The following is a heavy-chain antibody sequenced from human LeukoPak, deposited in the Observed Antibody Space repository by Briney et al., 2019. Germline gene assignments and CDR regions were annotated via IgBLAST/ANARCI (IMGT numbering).Heavy chain of an antibody. Sequence: SETLSLTCAVYGGSFSGYYWSWIRQPPGKGPEWIGEINHSGSTNYNPSLKSRVTISVDTSKNQFSLKLSSVTAADTAVYYCARVEGIVYWFDPWGQGTLVTVSS. CDR3: ARVEGIVYWFDP. J-gene: IGHJ5*02. CDR1: GGSFSGYY. V-gene: IGHV4-34*01. D-gene: IGHD2-15*01. CDR2: INHSGST.